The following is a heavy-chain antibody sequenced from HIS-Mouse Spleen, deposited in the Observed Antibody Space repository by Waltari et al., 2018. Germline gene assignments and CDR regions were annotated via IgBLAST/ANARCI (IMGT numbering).Heavy chain of an antibody. J-gene: IGHJ1*01. CDR3: ARRGYSSSWYQH. V-gene: IGHV2-5*02. CDR2: IYWDDDK. D-gene: IGHD6-13*01. Sequence: QITLKESGPTLVKPTQTLTLTCTFSGFSLSTSGVGVGWIRQPPGKALEWLALIYWDDDKRYSPPLKNRLTITKDTSKNQVVLTMTNMDPADTATYYCARRGYSSSWYQHWGQGTLVTVSS. CDR1: GFSLSTSGVG.